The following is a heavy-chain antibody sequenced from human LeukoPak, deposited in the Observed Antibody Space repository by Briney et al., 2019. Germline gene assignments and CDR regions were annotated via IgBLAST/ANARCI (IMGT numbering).Heavy chain of an antibody. J-gene: IGHJ4*02. V-gene: IGHV3-30*02. D-gene: IGHD3-10*01. Sequence: GGSLRLSCAASGFTFSSYVMHWVRQAPGKGLEGVAFIRYDGSNKYYADSVKGRFTISRDNSNNTLYLQMNSLRAEDTAVYYCAKVAQYYGSGSYYEYYFDYWGQGTLVTVSS. CDR3: AKVAQYYGSGSYYEYYFDY. CDR1: GFTFSSYV. CDR2: IRYDGSNK.